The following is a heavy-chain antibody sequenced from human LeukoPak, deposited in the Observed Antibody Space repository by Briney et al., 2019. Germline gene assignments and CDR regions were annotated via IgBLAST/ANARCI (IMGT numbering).Heavy chain of an antibody. J-gene: IGHJ4*02. Sequence: SETLSLTCTVSGGSISSSSYHWGWIRQPPGKGLEWIGSIYYSGSTYYNPSLKSRVTISVDTSKNQFSLKLSSVTAADTAVYYCARDYGGHFDYWGQGTLVTVSS. CDR3: ARDYGGHFDY. CDR2: IYYSGST. V-gene: IGHV4-39*02. D-gene: IGHD4-23*01. CDR1: GGSISSSSYH.